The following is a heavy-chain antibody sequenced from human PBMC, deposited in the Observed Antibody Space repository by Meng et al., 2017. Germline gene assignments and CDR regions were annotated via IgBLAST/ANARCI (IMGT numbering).Heavy chain of an antibody. D-gene: IGHD6-6*01. V-gene: IGHV3-7*03. CDR2: IKQDGSEK. CDR3: ARSRYIEQLTGSFDY. J-gene: IGHJ4*02. Sequence: GESLKISCAASGFTFSSYWMSWVRQAPGKGLEWVANIKQDGSEKYYVDSVKGRFTISRDSSKNTLYLQMNSLRGEDTAVYYCARSRYIEQLTGSFDYWGQGTLVTVSS. CDR1: GFTFSSYW.